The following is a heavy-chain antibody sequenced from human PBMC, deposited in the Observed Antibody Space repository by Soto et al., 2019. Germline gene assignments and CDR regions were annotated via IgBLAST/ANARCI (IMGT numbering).Heavy chain of an antibody. V-gene: IGHV3-23*01. D-gene: IGHD3-10*01. CDR2: ISVSGAST. CDR3: AHTPGMVPGVTGHYYYQYTDV. J-gene: IGHJ6*03. Sequence: GGSLRLSCAASGFTLSRHAMTWVRQVPGKGLEWVSVISVSGASTYYAGSVKGRFTVSRDNSNYTLYLQMNGLRADDTAVYYCAHTPGMVPGVTGHYYYQYTDVWGKGVTVPVSS. CDR1: GFTLSRHA.